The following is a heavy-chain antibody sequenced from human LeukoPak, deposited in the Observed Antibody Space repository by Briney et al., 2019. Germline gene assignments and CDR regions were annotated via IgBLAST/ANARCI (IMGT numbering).Heavy chain of an antibody. J-gene: IGHJ3*02. V-gene: IGHV3-74*01. Sequence: GGSLRLSCAASGFTFSSYWMHWVRQAPGKGLVWVSRINSDGSSTSSADSVKGRFTISRDNAKNTLYLQMNSLRAEDTAVYYCARVDCSGGSCYNAFDIWGQGTMVTVSS. CDR3: ARVDCSGGSCYNAFDI. D-gene: IGHD2-15*01. CDR1: GFTFSSYW. CDR2: INSDGSST.